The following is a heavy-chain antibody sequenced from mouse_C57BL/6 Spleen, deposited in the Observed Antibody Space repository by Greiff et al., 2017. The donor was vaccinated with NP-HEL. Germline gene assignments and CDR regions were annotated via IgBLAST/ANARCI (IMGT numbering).Heavy chain of an antibody. J-gene: IGHJ1*03. D-gene: IGHD1-1*01. V-gene: IGHV1-54*01. CDR2: INPGSGGT. CDR3: AREAGLHYYGSSQRYFDV. CDR1: GYAFTNYL. Sequence: QVQLQQSGAELVRPGTSVKVSCKASGYAFTNYLIEWVKQRPGQGLEWIGVINPGSGGTNYNEKFKGKATLTADKSSSTAYMQLSSLTSEDSAVYFCAREAGLHYYGSSQRYFDVWGTGTTVTVSS.